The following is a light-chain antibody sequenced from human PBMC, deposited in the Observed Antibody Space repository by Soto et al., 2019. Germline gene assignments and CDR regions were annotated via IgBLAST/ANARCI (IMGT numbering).Light chain of an antibody. V-gene: IGKV1-5*03. J-gene: IGKJ1*01. CDR2: KAS. Sequence: DIQMTQSPSTLSAAVGDRVTLTCRASQSISIWLAWYQQKPGKPPKLLIYKASSLESGVPSRFSGSGSGTEFTLTISSLQPDDFATYYRQQYDSSPWTFGLGTKVEIK. CDR3: QQYDSSPWT. CDR1: QSISIW.